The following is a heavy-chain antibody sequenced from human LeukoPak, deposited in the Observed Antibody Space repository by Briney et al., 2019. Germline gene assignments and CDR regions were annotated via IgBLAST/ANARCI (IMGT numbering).Heavy chain of an antibody. D-gene: IGHD1-26*01. CDR2: ISGSGGST. J-gene: IGHJ4*02. CDR3: AKDFVGSGSFRGGDY. V-gene: IGHV3-23*01. Sequence: GGSLRLSCAASGFTFSSYAMSWVRQAPGKGLEWVSAISGSGGSTDYADSVKGRVTISRDNSENTLYLQMNSLRAEDTAVYYCAKDFVGSGSFRGGDYWGQGTLVTVSS. CDR1: GFTFSSYA.